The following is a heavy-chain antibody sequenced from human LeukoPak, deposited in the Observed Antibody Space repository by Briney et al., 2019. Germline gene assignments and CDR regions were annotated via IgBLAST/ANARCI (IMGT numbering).Heavy chain of an antibody. D-gene: IGHD6-13*01. V-gene: IGHV3-53*01. CDR2: RYSGGDT. CDR1: GFTVSDNY. CDR3: ARGAPKVPAAGVLAS. J-gene: IGHJ5*02. Sequence: VGSLRLSCAASGFTVSDNYMSWVRQAPGKGREWVSVRYSGGDTYYANSVKGRFTFSRDISKNTLFLQMNGLTTEDTAMYYCARGAPKVPAAGVLASWGQGTLVTVSS.